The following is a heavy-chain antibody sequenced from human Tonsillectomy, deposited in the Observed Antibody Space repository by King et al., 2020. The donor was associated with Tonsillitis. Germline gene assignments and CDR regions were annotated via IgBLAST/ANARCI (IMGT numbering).Heavy chain of an antibody. D-gene: IGHD2-15*01. J-gene: IGHJ5*02. Sequence: QLVQSGAEVKKPGSSVKVSCKASGGTFSSYAISWVRQAPGQGLEWMGRIIPILGLANYAQNFQGRVTITADKSTSTAYMELNSLRSEDTAVYYCAATPDNWFDPWGQGTLVTVSS. CDR1: GGTFSSYA. V-gene: IGHV1-69*09. CDR2: IIPILGLA. CDR3: AATPDNWFDP.